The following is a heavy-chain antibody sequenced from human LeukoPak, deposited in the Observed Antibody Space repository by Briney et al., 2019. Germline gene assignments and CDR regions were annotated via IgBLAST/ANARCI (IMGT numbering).Heavy chain of an antibody. CDR2: IETSGTA. CDR1: GASISDYF. CDR3: ARGTKKTVSPTLDY. J-gene: IGHJ4*02. V-gene: IGHV4-4*07. Sequence: PSETLSLTCTVSGASISDYFWNWIRQPAGRGREGIGRIETSGTAKYNSSLNSRVTISVDTSNTQFSLRLSSAAAADTAIYYCARGTKKTVSPTLDYWGQGILVTVSS. D-gene: IGHD1-7*01.